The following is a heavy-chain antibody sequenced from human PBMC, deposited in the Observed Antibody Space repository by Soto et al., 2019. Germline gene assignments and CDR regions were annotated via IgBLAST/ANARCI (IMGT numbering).Heavy chain of an antibody. V-gene: IGHV3-23*01. J-gene: IGHJ4*02. CDR1: GFTFSTYA. CDR2: INSGGGGT. Sequence: GGSLRLSCAASGFTFSTYAMSWVRQAPGKGLEWVSSINSGGGGTFYSDSVKGRFTISRDNSKNTLYLQINSLRAEDTAVYYCAKRGIYYFDYWGQGALVTVSS. D-gene: IGHD2-15*01. CDR3: AKRGIYYFDY.